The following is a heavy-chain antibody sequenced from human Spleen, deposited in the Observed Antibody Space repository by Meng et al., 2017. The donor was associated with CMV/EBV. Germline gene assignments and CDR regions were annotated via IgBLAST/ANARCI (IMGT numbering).Heavy chain of an antibody. CDR1: GFTFSSYW. CDR2: IKQDGSEK. J-gene: IGHJ4*02. D-gene: IGHD5-18*01. Sequence: GESLKISCAASGFTFSSYWMSWVRQAPGKGLEWVANIKQDGSEKYYVDSVKGRFTISRDNAKNSLYLQMNSLRAEDTAVYYCARDGYSYGTSDYWGQGTLVTVSS. CDR3: ARDGYSYGTSDY. V-gene: IGHV3-7*01.